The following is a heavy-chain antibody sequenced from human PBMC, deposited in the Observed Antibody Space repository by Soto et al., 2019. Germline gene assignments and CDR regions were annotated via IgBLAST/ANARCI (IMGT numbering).Heavy chain of an antibody. CDR1: GGSVSSQY. CDR2: IYNGGIP. J-gene: IGHJ4*02. Sequence: SETLSLTCTVSGGSVSSQYWSWIRQPAGKGLEWIGRIYNGGIPLINPSLESRVALPLDTSKNQFSLTLSSVTAANTATYYCASQDYHNFVYYFYXWGRITMVTV. CDR3: ASQDYHNFVYYFYX. V-gene: IGHV4-4*07. D-gene: IGHD3-3*01.